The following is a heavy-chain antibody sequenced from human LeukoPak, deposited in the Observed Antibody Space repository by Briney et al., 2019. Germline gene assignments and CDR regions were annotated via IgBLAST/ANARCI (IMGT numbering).Heavy chain of an antibody. CDR3: ARGGGNYYDSSGYYDAFDI. V-gene: IGHV1-18*01. D-gene: IGHD3-22*01. CDR2: ISAYNGNT. J-gene: IGHJ3*02. CDR1: GYTFTSYG. Sequence: ASVKVSCKASGYTFTSYGISWVRQAPGQGLEWMGWISAYNGNTNYAQKLQGRVTMTTDTSTSTAYMELRSLRSDDTAAYYCARGGGNYYDSSGYYDAFDIWGQGTMVTVSS.